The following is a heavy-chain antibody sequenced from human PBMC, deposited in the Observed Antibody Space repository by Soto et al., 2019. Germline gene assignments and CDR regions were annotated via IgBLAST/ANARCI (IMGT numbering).Heavy chain of an antibody. CDR1: GCSISSCNW. CDR2: IYHSGST. Sequence: SENLFLTCAFSGCSISSCNWWSWVRQPPGKGLEWIGEIYHSGSTNYNPSLKSRVTISVDKSKNQFSLKLSSVTAADTAVYYCARVSGSYYYGMDVWGQGTTVTVS. D-gene: IGHD1-26*01. V-gene: IGHV4-4*02. CDR3: ARVSGSYYYGMDV. J-gene: IGHJ6*02.